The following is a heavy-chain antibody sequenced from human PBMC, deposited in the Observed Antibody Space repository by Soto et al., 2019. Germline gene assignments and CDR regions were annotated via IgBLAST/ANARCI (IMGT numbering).Heavy chain of an antibody. Sequence: EVQLLESGGGLVQPGGSLRLSCAASGFTFSSYAMSWVRQAPGKGLEWVSAISGSGGSTYYADSVKGRFTISRDNSKNTLYLQMTSLRAEDTAVYYCAAMSREYYGYGMDVWGQGTTVTVSS. V-gene: IGHV3-23*01. CDR2: ISGSGGST. D-gene: IGHD1-26*01. CDR3: AAMSREYYGYGMDV. J-gene: IGHJ6*02. CDR1: GFTFSSYA.